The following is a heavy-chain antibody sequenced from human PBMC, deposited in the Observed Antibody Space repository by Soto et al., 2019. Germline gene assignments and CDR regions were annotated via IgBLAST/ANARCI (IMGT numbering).Heavy chain of an antibody. V-gene: IGHV1-2*04. D-gene: IGHD4-17*01. CDR1: GYTFTGYY. J-gene: IGHJ6*02. Sequence: QVQLVQSGAEVKKPGASVKVSCKASGYTFTGYYMHWVRQAAGQGLEWMGWINPNSGGTNYAQKFQGWVTMTRDTSISTAYMELSRLRSDDTAVYYCARDRAVTTFPYYYYGMDVWGQGTTVTVSS. CDR3: ARDRAVTTFPYYYYGMDV. CDR2: INPNSGGT.